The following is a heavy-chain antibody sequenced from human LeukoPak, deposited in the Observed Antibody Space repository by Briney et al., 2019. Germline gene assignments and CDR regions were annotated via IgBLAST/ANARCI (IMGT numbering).Heavy chain of an antibody. CDR1: GYTFTSYY. Sequence: ASVKVSCKASGYTFTSYYMHWVRQAPGQGLEWMGIINPSGGSTSYAQKFQGRVTVTRDTSTSTVYMELSSLRSEDTAVYYCARGVVDTAMVRNWFDPWGQGTLVTVSS. J-gene: IGHJ5*02. CDR3: ARGVVDTAMVRNWFDP. CDR2: INPSGGST. V-gene: IGHV1-46*01. D-gene: IGHD5-18*01.